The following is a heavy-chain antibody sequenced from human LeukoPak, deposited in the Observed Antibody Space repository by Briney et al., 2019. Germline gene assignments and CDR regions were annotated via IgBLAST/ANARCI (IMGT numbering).Heavy chain of an antibody. CDR3: ARQSHGYILFDY. V-gene: IGHV3-21*01. CDR2: ISGSSSYI. D-gene: IGHD5-24*01. J-gene: IGHJ4*02. Sequence: GGSLRLSCAASGFTFSNYYMNWVRQAPGKGLEWVSSISGSSSYIYYADSVKGRFTISRDNAKNSVYLQMNSLTAEDTAVYYCARQSHGYILFDYWGQGTLVTVSS. CDR1: GFTFSNYY.